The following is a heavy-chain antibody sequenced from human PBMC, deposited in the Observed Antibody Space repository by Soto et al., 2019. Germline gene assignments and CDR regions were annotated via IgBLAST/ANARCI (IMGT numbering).Heavy chain of an antibody. D-gene: IGHD6-19*01. Sequence: QVQLVQSGAPVGKLGSWGKGSCKASGGTSTKYAITWWQRAPGQGLEWMGGIVPLPGTTTYAQKFRGRVTISADESTSTAYLELSSLRSEDTAVYYCASGVGGLGGSSGWPDYAFDVWGQGTMVIVSS. J-gene: IGHJ3*01. CDR2: IVPLPGTT. CDR3: ASGVGGLGGSSGWPDYAFDV. CDR1: GGTSTKYA. V-gene: IGHV1-69*01.